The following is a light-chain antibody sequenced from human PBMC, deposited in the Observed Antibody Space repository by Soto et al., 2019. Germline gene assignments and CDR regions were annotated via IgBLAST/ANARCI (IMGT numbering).Light chain of an antibody. V-gene: IGKV3-15*01. CDR2: GAS. CDR3: KQYNNWPWT. J-gene: IGKJ1*01. CDR1: QSVSSN. Sequence: EIVMTQSPATLSVSPGERATLSCRASQSVSSNLAWYQQKPGQAPRLLIYGASTRATGIPARFSGSGSGTEFTLTISSLQSEDSAVYYCKQYNNWPWTFGQGTKVDIK.